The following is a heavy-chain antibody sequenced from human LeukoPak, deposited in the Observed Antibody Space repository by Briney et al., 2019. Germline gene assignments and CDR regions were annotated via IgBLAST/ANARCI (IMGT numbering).Heavy chain of an antibody. CDR3: ATRFSEQS. CDR1: GFTVSGNY. D-gene: IGHD3-3*01. V-gene: IGHV3-66*02. J-gene: IGHJ4*02. Sequence: GGSLRLSCAASGFTVSGNYMSWVRQFPGKGLEWVSVIYSGGTTNYADSVKGRFTISRDYSKNTLCLQMNSLRPEDTAVYYCATRFSEQSWGQGTLVTVSS. CDR2: IYSGGTT.